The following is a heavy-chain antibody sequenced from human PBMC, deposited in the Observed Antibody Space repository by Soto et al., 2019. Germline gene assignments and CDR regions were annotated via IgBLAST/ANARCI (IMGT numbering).Heavy chain of an antibody. Sequence: QLQLQESGPGLVKPSETLSLTCTVSGGSISSSSYYWGWIRQPPGKGLEWMRGIYYSGSTYYNPSLKCRPTITTDTSKTHTSLKPSSLTAAAAAVYDVASRPYSARSGLEGGGMDVWGQGTPVTVSS. CDR2: IYYSGST. D-gene: IGHD3-22*01. CDR1: GGSISSSSYY. CDR3: ASRPYSARSGLEGGGMDV. V-gene: IGHV4-39*02. J-gene: IGHJ6*02.